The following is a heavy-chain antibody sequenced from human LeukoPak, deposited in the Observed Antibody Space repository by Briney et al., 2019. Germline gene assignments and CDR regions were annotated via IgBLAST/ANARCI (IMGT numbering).Heavy chain of an antibody. V-gene: IGHV4-31*03. J-gene: IGHJ5*02. CDR1: GGSISSGGYY. Sequence: PSETLSLTCTVSGGSISSGGYYWSWIRQYPGKDLEWIGYIYYTGSTYYNTSLKSRLSISVDTSKNRFSLKLSSVTAADTAIYYCARAVDRNWFDPWGQGTLVTVSS. CDR2: IYYTGST. CDR3: ARAVDRNWFDP. D-gene: IGHD2-15*01.